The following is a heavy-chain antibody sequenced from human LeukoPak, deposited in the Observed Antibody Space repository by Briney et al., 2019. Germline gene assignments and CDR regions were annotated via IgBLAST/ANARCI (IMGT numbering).Heavy chain of an antibody. Sequence: GGSLRLSCAASGFTFSSYGMSWVRQAPGKGLEWVSAVSGGGSGTYYADSVKGRFTISRDNAKNSLFLQMSSLRVEDTAIYYCARDYVWGSSESDYWGQGTLVTVSS. J-gene: IGHJ4*02. D-gene: IGHD7-27*01. CDR3: ARDYVWGSSESDY. V-gene: IGHV3-23*01. CDR2: VSGGGSGT. CDR1: GFTFSSYG.